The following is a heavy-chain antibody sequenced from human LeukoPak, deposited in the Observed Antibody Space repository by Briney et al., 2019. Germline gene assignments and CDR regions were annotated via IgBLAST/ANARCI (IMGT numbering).Heavy chain of an antibody. CDR1: GFTFSSYS. CDR3: ARDFEMTTVTWGAFDI. D-gene: IGHD4-17*01. V-gene: IGHV3-21*01. J-gene: IGHJ3*02. CDR2: ISSSSSYI. Sequence: PGGSLRLSCAASGFTFSSYSMNWVRQAPGKGLEWVSSISSSSSYIYYADSVKGRFTISRDNAKNSLYLQMNSLRAEDTAVYYCARDFEMTTVTWGAFDIWGQGTMVTVSS.